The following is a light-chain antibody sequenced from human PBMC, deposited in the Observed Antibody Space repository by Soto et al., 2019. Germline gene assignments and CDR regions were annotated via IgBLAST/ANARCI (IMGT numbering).Light chain of an antibody. CDR1: QSISSF. CDR2: AAS. CDR3: QQSYSTPLYT. J-gene: IGKJ2*01. Sequence: DIQMTQSPSSLSASVGDRVTITYRASQSISSFLNWYQQRPGKAPNLLIYAASGLQSGVPSRFSGTGSGTDFTLIISSLQPEDFATYYCQQSYSTPLYTFGQGTKLEIK. V-gene: IGKV1-39*01.